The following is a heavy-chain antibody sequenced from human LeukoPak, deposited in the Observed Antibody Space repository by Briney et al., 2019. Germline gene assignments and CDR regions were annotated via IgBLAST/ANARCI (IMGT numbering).Heavy chain of an antibody. D-gene: IGHD1-14*01. CDR2: INPSGGST. CDR1: GYTFTSYY. J-gene: IGHJ3*02. V-gene: IGHV1-46*01. Sequence: ASVEVSCKASGYTFTSYYMHWVRQAPGQGLEWMGIINPSGGSTSYAQKFQGRVTMTRDTSTSTAYMELSSLRSEDTAVYYCARARTEGAFDIWGQGTMVTVSS. CDR3: ARARTEGAFDI.